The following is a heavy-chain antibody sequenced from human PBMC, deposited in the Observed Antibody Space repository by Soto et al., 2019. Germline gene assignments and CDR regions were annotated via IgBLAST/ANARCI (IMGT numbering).Heavy chain of an antibody. Sequence: EGQLVDSGGGLVEPGGSLRLSCAASGFTFSSYWMSWVGKARGKGLECVASIKEDGSEKYYVDSVKGRFTISRDDAKNSLYLQMNSLRVEDTAVYYCTRHLGWGWFDPWGQGTLVTVSS. V-gene: IGHV3-7*05. D-gene: IGHD6-19*01. J-gene: IGHJ5*02. CDR1: GFTFSSYW. CDR3: TRHLGWGWFDP. CDR2: IKEDGSEK.